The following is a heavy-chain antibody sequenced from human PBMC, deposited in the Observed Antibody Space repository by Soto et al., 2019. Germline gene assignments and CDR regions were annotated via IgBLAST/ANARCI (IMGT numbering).Heavy chain of an antibody. D-gene: IGHD5-12*01. Sequence: GGSLRLSCAASGFTFSNYAMSWVRQAPGKGLEWVSAISGSGGSTYYADSVKGRFTISRDNSKNTLYLQMNSLRAEDTAVYYCAKFSGHSGYDYFAFDIWGQGTMVTVSS. V-gene: IGHV3-23*01. CDR2: ISGSGGST. J-gene: IGHJ3*02. CDR3: AKFSGHSGYDYFAFDI. CDR1: GFTFSNYA.